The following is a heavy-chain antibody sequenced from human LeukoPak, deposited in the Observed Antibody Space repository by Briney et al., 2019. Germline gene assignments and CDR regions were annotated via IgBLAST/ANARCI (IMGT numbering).Heavy chain of an antibody. Sequence: KTGGSLRLSCAASKFAFNNAWMSWFRQAPGKGLEWVGHIKSKTDGGTTDYAAPVQGRFTTSRDDSKDRLYLQMNSLKTEDTAVYYCTTLGYCSSTSCSRKYYFDYWGQGTLVTVSS. V-gene: IGHV3-15*01. CDR3: TTLGYCSSTSCSRKYYFDY. J-gene: IGHJ4*02. CDR2: IKSKTDGGTT. CDR1: KFAFNNAW. D-gene: IGHD2-2*01.